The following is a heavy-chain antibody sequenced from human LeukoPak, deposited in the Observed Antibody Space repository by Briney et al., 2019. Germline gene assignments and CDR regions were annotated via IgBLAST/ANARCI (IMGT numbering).Heavy chain of an antibody. J-gene: IGHJ4*02. D-gene: IGHD3-3*01. CDR2: VSYRGNT. CDR3: ARLWSGLRPPDF. V-gene: IGHV4-39*01. Sequence: SQTLSLTCTVSGGSISSGGYYWGWIRQPPGRGLEWIGSVSYRGNTYYNPSLKSRVTISVDTSKNQFSLKVYSVTAADTAVYYCARLWSGLRPPDFWGQGTLVTVSS. CDR1: GGSISSGGYY.